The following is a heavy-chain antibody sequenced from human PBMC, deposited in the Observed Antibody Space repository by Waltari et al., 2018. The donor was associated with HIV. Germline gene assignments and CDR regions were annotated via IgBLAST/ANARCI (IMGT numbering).Heavy chain of an antibody. CDR2: ISHDGSKK. CDR1: VFIFSDFA. Sequence: QVQLVESGGGVVRPGRSLRLPCAASVFIFSDFAMPWVRQAPGKGLEWVAIISHDGSKKSYADSVKGRFTISRDNSKNTLFLQMNSLTTEDTAVYYCARDSYDSGTYGLIDYWGQGTLVTVSS. J-gene: IGHJ4*02. CDR3: ARDSYDSGTYGLIDY. D-gene: IGHD3-10*01. V-gene: IGHV3-30*03.